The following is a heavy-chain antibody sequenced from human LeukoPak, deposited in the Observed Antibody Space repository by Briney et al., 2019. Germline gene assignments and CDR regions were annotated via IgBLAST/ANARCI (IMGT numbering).Heavy chain of an antibody. J-gene: IGHJ3*02. CDR2: MNPNSGNT. V-gene: IGHV1-8*01. CDR1: GYTFTSYD. CDR3: ARAPSVWRSFDI. Sequence: ASVKVSCKASGYTFTSYDINWVRQATGQGLEWMGWMNPNSGNTGYAQKFQGRVTMTRDTSTSTVYMELSSLRSEDTAVYYCARAPSVWRSFDIWGQGTMVTVSS. D-gene: IGHD3-16*01.